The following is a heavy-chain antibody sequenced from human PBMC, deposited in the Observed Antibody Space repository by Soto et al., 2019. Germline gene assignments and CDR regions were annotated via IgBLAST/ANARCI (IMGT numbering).Heavy chain of an antibody. Sequence: GGSLRLSCTASGFTFGDYSMSWFRQAPGKGLEWVGFIRSKAYGGTTEYAASVKGRFTISRDDSKSIAYLQMNSLKTEDTAVYYCASTYYDILTGYKSPEDYWGQGTLVTVAS. CDR3: ASTYYDILTGYKSPEDY. D-gene: IGHD3-9*01. V-gene: IGHV3-49*03. J-gene: IGHJ4*02. CDR2: IRSKAYGGTT. CDR1: GFTFGDYS.